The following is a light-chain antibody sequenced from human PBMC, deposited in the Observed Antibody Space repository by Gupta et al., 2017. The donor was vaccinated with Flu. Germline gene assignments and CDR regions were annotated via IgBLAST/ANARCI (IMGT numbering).Light chain of an antibody. CDR1: QSISSW. Sequence: PSTLSASVGDRVTITCRASQSISSWLAWYQQKPGKAPKLLIYKASSLESGVPSRFSGSGSGTEFSLTISSLQPDDFATYYCQQYNSYSRTFGQGTKVEIK. CDR2: KAS. V-gene: IGKV1-5*03. J-gene: IGKJ1*01. CDR3: QQYNSYSRT.